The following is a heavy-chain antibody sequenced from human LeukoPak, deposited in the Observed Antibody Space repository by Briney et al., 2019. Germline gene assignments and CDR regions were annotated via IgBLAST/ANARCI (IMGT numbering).Heavy chain of an antibody. CDR2: INHSGYT. Sequence: SGTLSLTCAVSGVSFDDYYWAWVRQTPGKGLEWIGEINHSGYTNDSPSLKSRVTLSIDTSRKQFSLNLRPVTVADAGTYYCTRMTTGHDYWGQGTLVTVSS. CDR1: GVSFDDYY. D-gene: IGHD4-17*01. V-gene: IGHV4-34*01. J-gene: IGHJ4*02. CDR3: TRMTTGHDY.